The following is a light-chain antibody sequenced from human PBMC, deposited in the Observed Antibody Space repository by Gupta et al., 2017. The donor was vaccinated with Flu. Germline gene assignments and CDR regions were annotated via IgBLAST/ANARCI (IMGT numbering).Light chain of an antibody. CDR2: GAS. CDR1: LGVSSTY. J-gene: IGKJ3*01. V-gene: IGKV3-20*01. Sequence: EIVITQSPGTLSLSPGERATLACRASLGVSSTYFAWYQQKPGHAPRLIIYGASRRATGIPDRFSGSGSGTDFTLTISRLEPEDVAVYYCQQYGSTPGFTFGPGTKVDIK. CDR3: QQYGSTPGFT.